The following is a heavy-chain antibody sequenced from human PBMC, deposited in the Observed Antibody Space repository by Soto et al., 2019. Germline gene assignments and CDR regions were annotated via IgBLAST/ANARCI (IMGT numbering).Heavy chain of an antibody. V-gene: IGHV3-13*01. CDR2: IGTAGDT. Sequence: PGGSLRLSCATSGFTFSSYDMHWVRQATGKGLEWVSAIGTAGDTYYPGSVKGRFTISRENAKNSLYPQMNSLRAGDTAVYYCARRYCTNGVCYTGFDYWGQGTLVTV. CDR1: GFTFSSYD. J-gene: IGHJ4*02. D-gene: IGHD2-8*01. CDR3: ARRYCTNGVCYTGFDY.